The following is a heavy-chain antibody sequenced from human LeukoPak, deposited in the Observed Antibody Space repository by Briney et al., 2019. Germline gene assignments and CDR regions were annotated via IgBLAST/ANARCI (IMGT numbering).Heavy chain of an antibody. J-gene: IGHJ5*02. CDR2: ISTSSRYI. V-gene: IGHV3-21*01. Sequence: GRSLRLSCAASGFTFSSYAMHWVRQAPGKGLEWVSSISTSSRYIYYKDSVRGRFTISRDDAKNSLYLEMNSLRAEDTAVYYCARADCSSSTCYLRRSWFDPWGQGTLVTVSS. CDR1: GFTFSSYA. D-gene: IGHD2-2*01. CDR3: ARADCSSSTCYLRRSWFDP.